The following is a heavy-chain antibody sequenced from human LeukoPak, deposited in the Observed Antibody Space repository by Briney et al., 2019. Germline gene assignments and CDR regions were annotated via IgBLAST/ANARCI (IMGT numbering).Heavy chain of an antibody. V-gene: IGHV4-59*12. D-gene: IGHD6-19*01. CDR3: ARLLSIAVADESTDY. Sequence: SETLSLTCTVSGGSISIYYWSWIRQPPGKGLEWIGYTYNSGSTNYNPSLKSRVTISVDTSKNQFSLKLSSVTAADTAVYYCARLLSIAVADESTDYWGQGTLVTVSS. J-gene: IGHJ4*02. CDR1: GGSISIYY. CDR2: TYNSGST.